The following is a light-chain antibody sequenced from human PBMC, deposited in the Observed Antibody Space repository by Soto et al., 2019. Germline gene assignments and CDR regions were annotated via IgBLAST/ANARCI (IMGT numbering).Light chain of an antibody. V-gene: IGKV1-13*02. CDR2: SAS. CDR1: QDISSA. J-gene: IGKJ5*01. Sequence: AIQLTQSPSSLSASVGDRVTITCRASQDISSALVWYQQKPGRAPKLLIYSASRLESGVPSRFSGSGSGTEFTLTLSSLQPEDFATYFCQQFKSYPITFGQGTRLEFK. CDR3: QQFKSYPIT.